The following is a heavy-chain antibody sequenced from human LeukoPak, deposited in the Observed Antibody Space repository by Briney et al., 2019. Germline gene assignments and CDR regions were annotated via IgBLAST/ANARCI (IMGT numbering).Heavy chain of an antibody. J-gene: IGHJ4*02. D-gene: IGHD3-22*01. CDR2: IYYSGST. CDR1: GGSISSYY. Sequence: LETLSLTCTVSGGSISSYYWSRIRQPPRKGLEWIGYIYYSGSTNYNPSLKSRVTISVDTSKNQFSLKLNSVTAADTAVYYCARGGRYYYDSSGYYDSFDYWGQGTLVTVSS. V-gene: IGHV4-59*01. CDR3: ARGGRYYYDSSGYYDSFDY.